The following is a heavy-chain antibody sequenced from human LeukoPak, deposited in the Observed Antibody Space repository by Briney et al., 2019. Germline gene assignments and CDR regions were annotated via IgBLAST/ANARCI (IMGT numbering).Heavy chain of an antibody. Sequence: SETLSLTCTVSGGSISSYYWSWIRQPPGKGLEWIGYIYYSGSTNYNPSLKSRVTISVDTSKNQFSLKLSSVTAADTAVYYCARTYYDYVWGSYRDTHFDYWGQGTLVTVSS. D-gene: IGHD3-16*02. J-gene: IGHJ4*02. CDR2: IYYSGST. CDR3: ARTYYDYVWGSYRDTHFDY. V-gene: IGHV4-59*01. CDR1: GGSISSYY.